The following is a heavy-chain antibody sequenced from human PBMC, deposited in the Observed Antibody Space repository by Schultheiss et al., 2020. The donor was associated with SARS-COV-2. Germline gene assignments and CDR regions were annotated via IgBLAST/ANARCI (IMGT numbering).Heavy chain of an antibody. D-gene: IGHD4-23*01. J-gene: IGHJ6*02. CDR2: IKQDGSEK. CDR1: GFTFGDYA. CDR3: ARSKTVANMDV. Sequence: GGSLRLSCTASGFTFGDYAMSWFRQAPGKGLEWVANIKQDGSEKYYADSVKGRFTISRDNSKNTLYLQMNSLRAEDTAVYYCARSKTVANMDVWGQGTTVTVSS. V-gene: IGHV3-7*03.